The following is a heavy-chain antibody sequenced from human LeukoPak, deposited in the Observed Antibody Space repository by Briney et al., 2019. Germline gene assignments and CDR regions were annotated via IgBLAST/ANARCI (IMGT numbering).Heavy chain of an antibody. CDR1: GGSISSYY. V-gene: IGHV4-59*08. Sequence: SETLSLTCTVPGGSISSYYWSWIRQPPGKGLEWIGYIYYSGSTNYNPSLKSRVTISVDTSKNQFSLKLSSVTAADTAVYYCARQHYYGSGSRYAFDIWGQGTMVTVSS. CDR3: ARQHYYGSGSRYAFDI. D-gene: IGHD3-10*01. CDR2: IYYSGST. J-gene: IGHJ3*02.